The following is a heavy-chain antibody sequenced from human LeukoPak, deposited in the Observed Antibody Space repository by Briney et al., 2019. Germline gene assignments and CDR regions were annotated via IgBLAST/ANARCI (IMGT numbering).Heavy chain of an antibody. CDR1: GFRFSDYS. D-gene: IGHD5-24*01. Sequence: PGGSLRLSCAASGFRFSDYSMNWVRQAPGKGLEWISYIGISSGNTNYADSVKGRFTSSGDKGKNSLYLQMNSLRVEDTAVYYCARDYKYAFDNWGQGTLVTVSS. J-gene: IGHJ4*02. V-gene: IGHV3-48*01. CDR3: ARDYKYAFDN. CDR2: IGISSGNT.